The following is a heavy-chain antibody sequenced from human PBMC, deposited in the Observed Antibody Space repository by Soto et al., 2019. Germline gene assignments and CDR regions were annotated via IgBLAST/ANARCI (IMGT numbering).Heavy chain of an antibody. J-gene: IGHJ4*02. V-gene: IGHV3-33*01. D-gene: IGHD5-12*01. CDR1: GFTFTTYA. Sequence: AGGSLRLSCAASGFTFTTYAMHWVRQAPGKGLEWVALFWHDGTKIYYADSVRGRFTVSRDISRNTLYPVMSSLRAEDTAVYYCARGVAPFDYWGRGTQVTVSS. CDR3: ARGVAPFDY. CDR2: FWHDGTKI.